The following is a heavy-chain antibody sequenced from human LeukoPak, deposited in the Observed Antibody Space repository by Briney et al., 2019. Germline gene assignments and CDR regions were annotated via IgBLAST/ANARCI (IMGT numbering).Heavy chain of an antibody. CDR1: GGSISSSNW. Sequence: SGTLSLTCAVSGGSISSSNWWSWVRQPPGKGLEWIGEIYHSGSTNYNPSLKSRVTISVDKSKNQFSLKLSSVTAADTAVYYCASIIMTTVTPDAFDIWSQGTMVTVSS. D-gene: IGHD4-17*01. CDR3: ASIIMTTVTPDAFDI. J-gene: IGHJ3*02. V-gene: IGHV4-4*02. CDR2: IYHSGST.